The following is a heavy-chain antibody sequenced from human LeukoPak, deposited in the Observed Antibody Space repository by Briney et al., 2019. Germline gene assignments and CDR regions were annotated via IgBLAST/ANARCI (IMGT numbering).Heavy chain of an antibody. J-gene: IGHJ4*02. D-gene: IGHD6-19*01. CDR1: GFTFSNFW. CDR2: IKQDGSQK. CDR3: VAGTTY. V-gene: IGHV3-7*05. Sequence: GGSLRLSCAASGFTFSNFWMTWVRQAPGKGLEWVAIIKQDGSQKYYVDSVKGRFTISRDNARNSWYLQMNSLRAEDTAVYWAVAGTTYWGQGTLVTVSS.